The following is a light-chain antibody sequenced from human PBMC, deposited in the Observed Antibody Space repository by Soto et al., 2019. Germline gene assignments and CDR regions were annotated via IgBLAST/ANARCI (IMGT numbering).Light chain of an antibody. CDR3: QQYGGSPPT. J-gene: IGKJ1*01. Sequence: EIVLTQSPGTLSLSPGERATLSCRASQSVSISYLAWYQQKPGQAPRLLISGASSRATGIPDRFSGSGSGTDFTLTIIRLEPDDFALYFCQQYGGSPPTFGQGTKVDIK. V-gene: IGKV3-20*01. CDR2: GAS. CDR1: QSVSISY.